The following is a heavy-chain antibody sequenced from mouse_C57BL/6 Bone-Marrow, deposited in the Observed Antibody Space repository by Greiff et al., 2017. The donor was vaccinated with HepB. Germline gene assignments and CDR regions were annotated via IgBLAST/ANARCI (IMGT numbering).Heavy chain of an antibody. J-gene: IGHJ3*01. CDR1: GFSLTSYG. CDR2: IWSGGST. D-gene: IGHD2-4*01. V-gene: IGHV2-2*01. CDR3: ARREGYYDYDAFAY. Sequence: QVQLQQSGPGLVQPSQSLSITCTVSGFSLTSYGVHWVRQSPGKGLEWLGVIWSGGSTDYNAAFISRLSISKDNSTGQVFFKMNSLQADDTAIYYCARREGYYDYDAFAYWGQGTLVTVSA.